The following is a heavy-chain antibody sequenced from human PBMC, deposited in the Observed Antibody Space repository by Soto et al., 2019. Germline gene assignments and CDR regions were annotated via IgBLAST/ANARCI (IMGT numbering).Heavy chain of an antibody. Sequence: SETLSLTCTVSGGSISSYYWSWIRQPPGKGLEWIGYIYYSGSTNYNPSLKSRVTIPVDTSKNQFSLKLSSVTAADTAVYYCARTNIVVVTAIPGWFDPWGQGTLVT. J-gene: IGHJ5*02. CDR1: GGSISSYY. CDR3: ARTNIVVVTAIPGWFDP. V-gene: IGHV4-59*01. CDR2: IYYSGST. D-gene: IGHD2-21*02.